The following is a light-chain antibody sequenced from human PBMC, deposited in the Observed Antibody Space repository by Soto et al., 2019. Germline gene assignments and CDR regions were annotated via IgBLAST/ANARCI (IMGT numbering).Light chain of an antibody. Sequence: QSVLTQPASVSGSPGQSITISCTGTSSDLAIYNYVSWYQQQPGKAPKLMIYQVTNRPSGVSNRFSGSRSVNTASLTISGLQAEDEADYYCSSYTDSSNYVFGTGTKLTV. J-gene: IGLJ1*01. CDR3: SSYTDSSNYV. V-gene: IGLV2-14*01. CDR2: QVT. CDR1: SSDLAIYNY.